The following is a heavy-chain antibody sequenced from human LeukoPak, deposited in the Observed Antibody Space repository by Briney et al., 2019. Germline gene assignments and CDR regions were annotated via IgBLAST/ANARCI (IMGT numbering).Heavy chain of an antibody. D-gene: IGHD3-22*01. CDR2: IYHSGST. V-gene: IGHV4-38-2*02. Sequence: SETLSLTCTVSGYSISSGYYWGWIRQPPGKGLEWIGSIYHSGSTYYNPSLKSRVTISVDTSKNQFSLKLSSVTAADTAVYYCAREPYYYDSSGSYDYWGQGTLVTVSS. CDR1: GYSISSGYY. J-gene: IGHJ4*02. CDR3: AREPYYYDSSGSYDY.